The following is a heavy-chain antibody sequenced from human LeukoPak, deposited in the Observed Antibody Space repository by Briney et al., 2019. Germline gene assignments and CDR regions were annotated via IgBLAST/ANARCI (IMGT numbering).Heavy chain of an antibody. CDR3: ATEGGSSDAFAF. CDR1: GFTFSRYA. Sequence: GGSLRLSCAASGFTFSRYAMHWVRQAPGKGLEWVAVISYDGSNEYYADSVKGRFTISRDNAKNSLYLQMNSLRAEDTAVYYCATEGGSSDAFAFWGQGTKVTVSS. CDR2: ISYDGSNE. V-gene: IGHV3-30-3*01. J-gene: IGHJ3*01. D-gene: IGHD1-26*01.